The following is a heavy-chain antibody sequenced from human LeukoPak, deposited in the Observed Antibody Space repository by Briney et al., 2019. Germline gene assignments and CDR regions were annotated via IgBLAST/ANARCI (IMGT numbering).Heavy chain of an antibody. J-gene: IGHJ5*02. CDR3: ARTSLSGSYSFNWFDP. CDR1: GGSISSYY. V-gene: IGHV4-34*01. CDR2: INHSGST. Sequence: KPSETLSLTCTVSGGSISSYYWSWIRQPPGKGLEWIGEINHSGSTNYNPSLKSRVTISVDTSKNQFSLKLSSVTAADTAVYYCARTSLSGSYSFNWFDPWGQGTLVTVSS. D-gene: IGHD3-10*01.